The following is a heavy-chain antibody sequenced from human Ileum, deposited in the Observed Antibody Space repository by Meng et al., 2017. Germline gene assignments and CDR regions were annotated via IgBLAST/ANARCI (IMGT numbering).Heavy chain of an antibody. CDR1: GGSISTSGYY. J-gene: IGHJ5*02. CDR2: IGHSGIT. D-gene: IGHD6-19*01. Sequence: QPQLQGSGPGLVKPSEALSLTCRVSGGSISTSGYYWGWIRQPPGKGLEWIGSIGHSGITYYTPSLKSRVTVSIDTSKSQFSLKLTSVTAADTAVYYCVRSSGWVRTGFDPWGQGTLVTVSS. CDR3: VRSSGWVRTGFDP. V-gene: IGHV4-39*01.